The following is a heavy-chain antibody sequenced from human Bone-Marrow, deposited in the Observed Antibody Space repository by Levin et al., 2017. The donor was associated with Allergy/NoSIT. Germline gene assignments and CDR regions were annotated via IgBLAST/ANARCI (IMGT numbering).Heavy chain of an antibody. V-gene: IGHV3-30*18. CDR3: AKLYGSGSFFDY. CDR2: ISYDGSNK. D-gene: IGHD3-10*01. Sequence: GESLKISCAASGFTFSSYGMHWVRQAPGKGLEWVAVISYDGSNKYYADSVKGRFTISRDNSKNTLYLQMNSLRAEDTAVYYCAKLYGSGSFFDYWGQGTLVTVSS. CDR1: GFTFSSYG. J-gene: IGHJ4*02.